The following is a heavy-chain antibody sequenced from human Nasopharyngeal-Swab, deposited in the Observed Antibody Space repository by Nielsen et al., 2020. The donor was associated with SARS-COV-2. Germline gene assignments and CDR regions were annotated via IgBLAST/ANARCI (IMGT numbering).Heavy chain of an antibody. CDR1: GGSISSGGYY. CDR2: IYYSGST. J-gene: IGHJ6*03. Sequence: SCTVSGGSISSGGYYWSWIRQHPGKGLEWIGYIYYSGSTYYNPSLKSRVTISVDTSKNQFSLKLSSVTAADTAVYYCARGPNSITILVDRRLVDYYMDVWGKGTTVTVSS. D-gene: IGHD3-3*01. V-gene: IGHV4-31*02. CDR3: ARGPNSITILVDRRLVDYYMDV.